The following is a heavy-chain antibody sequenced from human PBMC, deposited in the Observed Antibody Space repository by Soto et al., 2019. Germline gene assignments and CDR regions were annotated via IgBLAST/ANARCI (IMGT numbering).Heavy chain of an antibody. CDR3: TTEVPILDCSSTSCPPYYYYYYGMDV. V-gene: IGHV3-15*07. Sequence: GGSLRLSCAASGFTFSNAWMNWVRQAPGKGLEWVGRIKSKTDGGTTDYAAPVKGRFTNSRDDSKNTLYLQMNSLKTEDTAVYYCTTEVPILDCSSTSCPPYYYYYYGMDVWGQGTTVTVSS. D-gene: IGHD2-2*01. J-gene: IGHJ6*02. CDR1: GFTFSNAW. CDR2: IKSKTDGGTT.